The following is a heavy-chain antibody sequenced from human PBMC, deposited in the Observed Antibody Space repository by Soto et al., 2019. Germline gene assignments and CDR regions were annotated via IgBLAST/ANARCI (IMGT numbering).Heavy chain of an antibody. V-gene: IGHV5-51*01. J-gene: IGHJ3*02. Sequence: GESLKISCKGSGYSFTSYWISWVRQMPGKGLEWMGIIYPGDSDTTYSPSFQGQVTISADKSISTAYLQWNNLKASDTAIYYCARLILGATDAFDIWGQGTMVTVS. CDR2: IYPGDSDT. CDR3: ARLILGATDAFDI. CDR1: GYSFTSYW. D-gene: IGHD1-26*01.